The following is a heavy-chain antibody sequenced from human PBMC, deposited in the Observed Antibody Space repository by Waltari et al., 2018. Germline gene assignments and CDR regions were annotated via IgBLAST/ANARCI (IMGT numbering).Heavy chain of an antibody. V-gene: IGHV3-23*01. CDR3: AKSEGRNIIVMPFAQLDS. D-gene: IGHD3-16*02. Sequence: EVQLLESGGGLLQPGGSLRLSCTASGFTLSTYAMSWVRQAPGKGLQWVAAISAKGGNSYYADSLRGRVTVSRDNAKNTLYLQVDSLRADDTAVYYCAKSEGRNIIVMPFAQLDSWGQGTLVTVSS. J-gene: IGHJ4*02. CDR1: GFTLSTYA. CDR2: ISAKGGNS.